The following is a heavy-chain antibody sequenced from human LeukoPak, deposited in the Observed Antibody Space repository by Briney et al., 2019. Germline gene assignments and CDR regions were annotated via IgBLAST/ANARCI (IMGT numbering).Heavy chain of an antibody. D-gene: IGHD2-21*02. J-gene: IGHJ4*02. CDR1: GFTFSSYG. CDR2: IRYDGSNK. Sequence: PGGSLRLSCAASGFTFSSYGMHWVRQAPGKGLEWVAFIRYDGSNKYYADSVKGRFTISRDNSKNTLYLQMNSLRAEDTAVYYCAKAQYCGGDCYSYYFDYWGQGTLVTVSS. CDR3: AKAQYCGGDCYSYYFDY. V-gene: IGHV3-30*02.